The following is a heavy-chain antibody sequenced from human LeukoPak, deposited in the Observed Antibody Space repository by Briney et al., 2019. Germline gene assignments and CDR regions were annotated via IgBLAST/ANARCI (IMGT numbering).Heavy chain of an antibody. Sequence: GGSLRLSCAASGFTFSNYDMHWVRQAPGKGLEWVSAFHTDGDTYYLDSVKGRFTISRGDAKNSLYLQMNTLRAGDTAVYYCARGSGPGVTTIDSWGQGTLVIVSS. CDR2: FHTDGDT. J-gene: IGHJ4*02. V-gene: IGHV3-13*01. CDR3: ARGSGPGVTTIDS. CDR1: GFTFSNYD. D-gene: IGHD4-17*01.